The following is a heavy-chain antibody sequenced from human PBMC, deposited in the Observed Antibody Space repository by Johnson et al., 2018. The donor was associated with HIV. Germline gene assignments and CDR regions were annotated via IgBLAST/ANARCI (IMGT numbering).Heavy chain of an antibody. V-gene: IGHV3-11*01. CDR1: GFTFSDYY. CDR2: ISSSGSTI. D-gene: IGHD2-21*02. J-gene: IGHJ3*02. Sequence: QVQLVESGGGLVKPGGSLRLSCAASGFTFSDYYMSWIRQAPGKGLEWVSYISSSGSTIYYADSVKGRFTISRDNSKNTLYLQMNSLRAEDTAVYYCAKDVGQMTAIPGGAFDILGQGTMVTVSS. CDR3: AKDVGQMTAIPGGAFDI.